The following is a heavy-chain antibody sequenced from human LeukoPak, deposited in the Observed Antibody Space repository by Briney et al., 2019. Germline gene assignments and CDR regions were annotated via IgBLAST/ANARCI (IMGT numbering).Heavy chain of an antibody. CDR1: GFTSSSYA. V-gene: IGHV3-30-3*01. Sequence: PGGSLRLSCAASGFTSSSYAMHWVRQAPGKGLEWVAVISYDGSNKYYADSVKGRFTISRDNSKNTLYLRMNSLRAEDTAVYYCARDQQLVNYYYGMDVWGQGTTVTVSS. CDR2: ISYDGSNK. D-gene: IGHD6-6*01. CDR3: ARDQQLVNYYYGMDV. J-gene: IGHJ6*02.